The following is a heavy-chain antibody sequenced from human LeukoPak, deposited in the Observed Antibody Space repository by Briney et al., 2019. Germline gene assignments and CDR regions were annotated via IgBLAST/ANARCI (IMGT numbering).Heavy chain of an antibody. Sequence: SVKVSCKASGGTLSSYAISWVRQAPGQGLEWMGGIIPIFGTANYAQKFQGRVTITADKSTSTAYMELSSLRSEDTAVYYCARDHYYDSSGYYYGVPFDYWGQGTLVTVSS. J-gene: IGHJ4*02. CDR2: IIPIFGTA. D-gene: IGHD3-22*01. CDR1: GGTLSSYA. CDR3: ARDHYYDSSGYYYGVPFDY. V-gene: IGHV1-69*06.